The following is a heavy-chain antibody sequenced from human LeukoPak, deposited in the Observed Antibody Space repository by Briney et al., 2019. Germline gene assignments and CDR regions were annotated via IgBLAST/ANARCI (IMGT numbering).Heavy chain of an antibody. CDR1: GFTFSSYE. Sequence: PGGSLRLSCAASGFTFSSYEMNWVRQAPGKGLEWVSNISSSGSTIYYADSVKGRFTISRDNAKNSLYLQMNSLRAEDTAVYYCARESSGSYYNDVDYWGQGTLVTVSS. V-gene: IGHV3-48*03. J-gene: IGHJ4*02. CDR2: ISSSGSTI. D-gene: IGHD3-10*01. CDR3: ARESSGSYYNDVDY.